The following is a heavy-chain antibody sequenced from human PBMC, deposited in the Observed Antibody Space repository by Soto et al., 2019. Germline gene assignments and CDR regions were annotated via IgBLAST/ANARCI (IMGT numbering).Heavy chain of an antibody. Sequence: SETLSLTCTVSGGSISSYYWSWIRQPPEKRLEWIGYIYFRGTTNYNPSLKSRININPDISKHQFSLHLNSVTPEDTAVYYCASEKRVMPGTRGYFDYWGQGALVTVSS. CDR1: GGSISSYY. V-gene: IGHV4-59*12. J-gene: IGHJ4*02. CDR2: IYFRGTT. CDR3: ASEKRVMPGTRGYFDY. D-gene: IGHD6-13*01.